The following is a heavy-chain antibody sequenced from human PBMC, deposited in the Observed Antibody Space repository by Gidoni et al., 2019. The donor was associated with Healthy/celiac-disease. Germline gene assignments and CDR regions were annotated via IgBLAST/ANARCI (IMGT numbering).Heavy chain of an antibody. D-gene: IGHD2-2*02. V-gene: IGHV3-30-3*01. CDR3: ARGRCSSTSCYTGY. CDR2: ISYDGSNK. J-gene: IGHJ4*02. Sequence: EWVAVISYDGSNKYYADYVKGRFTISRDNSKNTLYLQMNSLRAEDTAVYYCARGRCSSTSCYTGYWGQGTLVTVS.